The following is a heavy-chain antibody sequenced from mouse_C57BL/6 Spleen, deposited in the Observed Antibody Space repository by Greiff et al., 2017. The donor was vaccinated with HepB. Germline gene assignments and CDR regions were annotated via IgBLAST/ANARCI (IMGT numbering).Heavy chain of an antibody. CDR3: ARWGPGYCSSYYAMDY. CDR1: GYAFSSSW. D-gene: IGHD1-1*01. J-gene: IGHJ4*01. CDR2: IYPGDGDT. Sequence: VKLVESGPELVKPGASVKISCKASGYAFSSSWMNWVKQRPGKGLEWIGRIYPGDGDTNYNGKLKGKATLTADKSSSTAYMQLSSLTSEDSAVYFCARWGPGYCSSYYAMDYWGQGTSVTVSS. V-gene: IGHV1-82*01.